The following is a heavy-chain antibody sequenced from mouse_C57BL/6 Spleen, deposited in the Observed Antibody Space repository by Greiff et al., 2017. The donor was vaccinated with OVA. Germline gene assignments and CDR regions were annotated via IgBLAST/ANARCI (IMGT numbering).Heavy chain of an antibody. Sequence: QVQLQQPGAELVMPGASVKLSCKASGYTFTSYWMHWVKQRPGQGLEWIEEIDPSDSYTNYNQKFKGKSTLTVDKSSSTAYMQLSSLTSEDSAVYYCARGQDSSDYWGQGTTLTVSS. CDR2: IDPSDSYT. V-gene: IGHV1-69*01. D-gene: IGHD3-2*02. CDR3: ARGQDSSDY. CDR1: GYTFTSYW. J-gene: IGHJ2*01.